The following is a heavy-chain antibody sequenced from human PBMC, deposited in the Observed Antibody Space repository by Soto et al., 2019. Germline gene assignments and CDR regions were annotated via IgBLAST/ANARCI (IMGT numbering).Heavy chain of an antibody. CDR3: ARAIAAAGTIRYFDY. V-gene: IGHV4-34*01. CDR1: GGSFSGYY. D-gene: IGHD6-13*01. Sequence: QVQLQQWGAGLLKPSETLSLTCAVYGGSFSGYYWSWIRQPPGKGLEWIGEINHSGSTNYNPSLKSRVIISVDTSKNRFSLRLSSVTAADTAVYYCARAIAAAGTIRYFDYWGQGTLVTVSS. CDR2: INHSGST. J-gene: IGHJ4*02.